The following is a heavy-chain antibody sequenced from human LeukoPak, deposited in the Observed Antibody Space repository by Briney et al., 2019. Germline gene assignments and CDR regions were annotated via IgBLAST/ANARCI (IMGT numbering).Heavy chain of an antibody. V-gene: IGHV4-39*01. Sequence: SETLSLTCTVSGGSLSSSSYYWGWIRQPPGTGLEWIGIICYSGSTYYNPSLKSRVTISVDTSKNQFSLKLSSVTAADTAVYYCARHRDNSSGWYIIDYWGQGTLVTVSS. CDR1: GGSLSSSSYY. CDR3: ARHRDNSSGWYIIDY. D-gene: IGHD6-19*01. J-gene: IGHJ4*02. CDR2: ICYSGST.